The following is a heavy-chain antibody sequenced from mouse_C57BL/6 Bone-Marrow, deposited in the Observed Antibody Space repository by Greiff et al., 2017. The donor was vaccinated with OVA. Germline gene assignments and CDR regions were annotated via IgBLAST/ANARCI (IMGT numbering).Heavy chain of an antibody. J-gene: IGHJ2*01. Sequence: VQLQQPGAELVKPGASVKLSCKASGYTFTSYWMQWVKQRPGQGLEWIGEIDPADSYTNYNQKFKGKATLTVDTSSSTAYMPLSSLTSEDSAVYYCARGVITTVVVDYWGQGTTLTVSS. D-gene: IGHD1-1*01. CDR3: ARGVITTVVVDY. CDR2: IDPADSYT. CDR1: GYTFTSYW. V-gene: IGHV1-50*01.